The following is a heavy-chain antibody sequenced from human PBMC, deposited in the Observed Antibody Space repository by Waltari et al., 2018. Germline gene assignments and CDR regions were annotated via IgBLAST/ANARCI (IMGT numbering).Heavy chain of an antibody. J-gene: IGHJ3*01. Sequence: EVQLLESGGGLVQPGGSLRLSCVASGFIFRNYAMNWVRQAPGKGLEWVSAISGSGASTFHADSVKGRFTISRDNSKNTLYLQVTSLRAEDTAVYFCARAYSGVQMVRDDGFDFWGQGTMVTVSS. V-gene: IGHV3-23*01. CDR2: ISGSGAST. D-gene: IGHD1-26*01. CDR1: GFIFRNYA. CDR3: ARAYSGVQMVRDDGFDF.